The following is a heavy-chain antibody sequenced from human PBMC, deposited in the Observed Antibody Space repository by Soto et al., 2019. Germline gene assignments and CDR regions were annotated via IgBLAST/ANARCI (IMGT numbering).Heavy chain of an antibody. J-gene: IGHJ3*02. D-gene: IGHD2-15*01. Sequence: QLQLQESGSGLVKPSQTLSLTCAVSGGSISSGGYSWSWIRQPPGKGLEWIGYIYHSGSTYYNPSLNSRGTIPVDRSKNQFSLKLSSVTAADTAVYYCARSTLYCSGGSCSDAFDIWGQGTMVTVSS. CDR2: IYHSGST. CDR3: ARSTLYCSGGSCSDAFDI. V-gene: IGHV4-30-2*01. CDR1: GGSISSGGYS.